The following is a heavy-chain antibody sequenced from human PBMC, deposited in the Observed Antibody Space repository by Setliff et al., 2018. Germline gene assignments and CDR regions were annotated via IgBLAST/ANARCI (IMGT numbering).Heavy chain of an antibody. J-gene: IGHJ6*03. Sequence: SETLSLTCTVPGGSMSSISYYWGWIRQPPGKGLEWIGTIYDSGKTYYNPSLKSRVTISVDTSKKQLSLRVTSVTAADTAVYYCARMSGFQYMDVWGKGTTVTVSS. CDR3: ARMSGFQYMDV. CDR1: GGSMSSISYY. V-gene: IGHV4-39*01. CDR2: IYDSGKT. D-gene: IGHD3-3*01.